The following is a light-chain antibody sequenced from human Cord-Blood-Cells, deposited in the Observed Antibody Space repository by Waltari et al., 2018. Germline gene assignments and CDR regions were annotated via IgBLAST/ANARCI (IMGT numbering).Light chain of an antibody. V-gene: IGLV3-19*01. J-gene: IGLJ2*01. CDR3: NSRDSSGSHVG. CDR1: SLRRYY. Sequence: SSELTQDPAVSVDLGQTVRITCQGDSLRRYYASWYQRKPEQAPVLVIYGKNNRPSWIPDRFPGSRSGNTAALTITGAHAEDEADYCCNSRDSSGSHVGFGGGTKLTVL. CDR2: GKN.